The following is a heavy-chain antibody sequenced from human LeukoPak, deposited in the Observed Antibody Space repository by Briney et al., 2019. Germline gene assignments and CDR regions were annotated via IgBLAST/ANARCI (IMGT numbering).Heavy chain of an antibody. J-gene: IGHJ4*02. CDR1: GFTFSNHG. Sequence: GGSLRLSCAASGFTFSNHGMHWVRQAPGKGLEWVANIWYDGSQEYYADTVKGRFTISRDISRNTLYLQMNSLRAEDTAVYYCARDLAAARLDFRGQGTLVTVSS. CDR3: ARDLAAARLDF. CDR2: IWYDGSQE. V-gene: IGHV3-33*01. D-gene: IGHD6-6*01.